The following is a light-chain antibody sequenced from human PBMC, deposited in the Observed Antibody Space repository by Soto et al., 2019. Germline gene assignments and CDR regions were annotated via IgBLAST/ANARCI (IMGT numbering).Light chain of an antibody. Sequence: EKVMTQSPATLSVSPGERATLSCRASQSVSSNLAWYQQKPGQAPRLLIYGASTRATGIPARFSGSGSGTECTLTISSLQSEDFAVYYCQQYNNWPLTFGGGTKVEIK. CDR2: GAS. CDR1: QSVSSN. J-gene: IGKJ4*01. CDR3: QQYNNWPLT. V-gene: IGKV3-15*01.